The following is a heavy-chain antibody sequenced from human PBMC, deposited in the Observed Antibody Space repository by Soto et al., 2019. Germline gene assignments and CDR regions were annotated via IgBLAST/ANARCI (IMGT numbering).Heavy chain of an antibody. CDR3: ARAGRGAYGSGSYYPFDS. D-gene: IGHD3-10*01. V-gene: IGHV1-2*04. CDR2: INTNSGGT. Sequence: AAVRVFCKASGYTFTGYYMHCGRQAPGQGLEWMGWINTNSGGTNYAKKFQGWVTMTRDTSISTAYMELSRLRSDDTAVYYCARAGRGAYGSGSYYPFDSWGQGTLCSLAS. CDR1: GYTFTGYY. J-gene: IGHJ4*02.